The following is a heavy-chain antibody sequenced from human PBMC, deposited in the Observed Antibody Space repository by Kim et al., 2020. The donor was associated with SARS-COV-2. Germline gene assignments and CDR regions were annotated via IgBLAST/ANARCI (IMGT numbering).Heavy chain of an antibody. Sequence: IYAQKFQGRVTMTEDTSTDTAYMELSSLRSEDTAVYYCATVQGELRGFDYWGQGTLVTVSS. CDR3: ATVQGELRGFDY. D-gene: IGHD1-26*01. V-gene: IGHV1-24*01. J-gene: IGHJ4*02.